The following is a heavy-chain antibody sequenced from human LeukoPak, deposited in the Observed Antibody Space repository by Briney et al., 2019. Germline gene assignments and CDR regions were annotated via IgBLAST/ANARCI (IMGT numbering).Heavy chain of an antibody. CDR2: INSDGSWT. D-gene: IGHD3-22*01. V-gene: IGHV3-74*01. CDR1: GNYW. CDR3: VSSYETY. J-gene: IGHJ4*02. Sequence: GGSLRLSCAASGNYWMHWVRQAPGKGLVWVSHINSDGSWTSYADSVKGRFTISKDNAKNTVYLQMNNLRAEDTAVYYCVSSYETYWGRGTLVTVSS.